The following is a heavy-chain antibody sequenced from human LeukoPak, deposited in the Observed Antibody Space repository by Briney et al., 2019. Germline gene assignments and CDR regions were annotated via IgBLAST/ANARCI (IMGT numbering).Heavy chain of an antibody. CDR1: GFTFGDYA. CDR2: ISSTSGDV. Sequence: SGRSLRLSCTASGFTFGDYAMSWFRRAPGKALEWVSHISSTSGDVYYADSVKGRFTISRDNAKNSLYLQMNSLRVEDTAIYYCAQKGGTDHWGQGTLVTVSS. CDR3: AQKGGTDH. D-gene: IGHD2-15*01. J-gene: IGHJ4*02. V-gene: IGHV3-48*01.